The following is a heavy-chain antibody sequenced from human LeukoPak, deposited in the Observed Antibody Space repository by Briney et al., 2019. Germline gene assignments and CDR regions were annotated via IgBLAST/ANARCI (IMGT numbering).Heavy chain of an antibody. CDR3: AKPNRRYYDSSGYYLPHFDY. V-gene: IGHV3-30*18. CDR1: GFTFSSYS. Sequence: PGRSLRLSCAASGFTFSSYSMHWVRQAPGKGLEWVSVISCDGSNKYYADSVKGRFTISRDNSKNTLYLQMNSLRGEDTAVYYCAKPNRRYYDSSGYYLPHFDYWGQGTLGTVSS. J-gene: IGHJ4*02. CDR2: ISCDGSNK. D-gene: IGHD3-22*01.